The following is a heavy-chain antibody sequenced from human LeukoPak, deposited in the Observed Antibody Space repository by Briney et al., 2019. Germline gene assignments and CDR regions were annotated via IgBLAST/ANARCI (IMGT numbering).Heavy chain of an antibody. CDR1: GYSISSGSY. CDR2: IYYSGTT. Sequence: SETLSLTCTVSGYSISSGSYWGWIRQAPGKGLDWIGSIYYSGTTYYNPSLKSRVTISVDTSKNQFSLKLSSVTAADTAVYYCARHIGGRYYYYYMDVWGKGTTVTISS. J-gene: IGHJ6*03. D-gene: IGHD2-21*01. CDR3: ARHIGGRYYYYYMDV. V-gene: IGHV4-38-2*02.